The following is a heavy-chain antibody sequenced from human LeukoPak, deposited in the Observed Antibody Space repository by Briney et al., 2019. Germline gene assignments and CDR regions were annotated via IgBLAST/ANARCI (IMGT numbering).Heavy chain of an antibody. CDR3: ARLGDGYNYFDY. Sequence: GGSLRLSCAASGFIVTSNGMSWVRRAPGKGLEWVSSVYSGGSTYYTDSVKGRFTISRDNSKNTLYLQMNSLRADDTAVYYCARLGDGYNYFDYWGQGTLVTVSS. CDR2: VYSGGST. CDR1: GFIVTSNG. V-gene: IGHV3-53*01. D-gene: IGHD5-24*01. J-gene: IGHJ4*02.